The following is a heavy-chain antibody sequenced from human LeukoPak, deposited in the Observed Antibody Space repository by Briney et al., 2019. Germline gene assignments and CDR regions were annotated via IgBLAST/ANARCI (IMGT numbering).Heavy chain of an antibody. D-gene: IGHD3-10*01. Sequence: GGSLRLSCAASGFTFSDYYMSWIRQAPGKGLEWVSYISSSGSTIYYADSVKGRFTISRDNAKNSLYLQMNSLRAEDTAVYYCARDASVLLWFGESMTPDYWGQGTLVTVSS. CDR3: ARDASVLLWFGESMTPDY. CDR2: ISSSGSTI. CDR1: GFTFSDYY. J-gene: IGHJ4*02. V-gene: IGHV3-11*01.